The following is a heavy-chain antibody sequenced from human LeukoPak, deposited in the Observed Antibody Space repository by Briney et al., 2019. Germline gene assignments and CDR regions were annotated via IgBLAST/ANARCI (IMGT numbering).Heavy chain of an antibody. CDR2: ISSSSSYI. J-gene: IGHJ4*02. CDR3: AGDGGAARPWY. Sequence: GESLRLSCAASGFTFSSYEMNWVRQAPGKGLEWVSSISSSSSYIYYADSVKGRFTISRDNAKNSLYLQMNSLRAEDTAVYYCAGDGGAARPWYWGQGTLVTVSS. D-gene: IGHD6-6*01. CDR1: GFTFSSYE. V-gene: IGHV3-21*01.